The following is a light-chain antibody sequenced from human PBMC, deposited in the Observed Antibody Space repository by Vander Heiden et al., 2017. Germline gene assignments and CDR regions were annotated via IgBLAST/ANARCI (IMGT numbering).Light chain of an antibody. CDR1: ENVFQY. CDR2: DAS. CDR3: QQSFTSPRT. V-gene: IGKV1-39*01. J-gene: IGKJ3*01. Sequence: DIQMTQSPSPLSASVGDTISITCRTSENVFQYLHWYQQRPGRPPKLLIYDASTLQSGVPTRFSGGGSGTEYTLTVTGLQPEDFATYYRQQSFTSPRTFGPGTKVDV.